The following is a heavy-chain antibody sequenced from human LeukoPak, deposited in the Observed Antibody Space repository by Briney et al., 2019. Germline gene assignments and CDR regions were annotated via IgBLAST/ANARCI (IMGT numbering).Heavy chain of an antibody. V-gene: IGHV3-7*01. Sequence: WVRQAPGTGLEWVANIKQDGSEKYYVDSVKGRFTISRDNAKNSLYLQMHSLRAEDTAVYYCARDSDTQFYDYWGQGTLVTVSS. CDR3: ARDSDTQFYDY. D-gene: IGHD2-2*02. J-gene: IGHJ4*02. CDR2: IKQDGSEK.